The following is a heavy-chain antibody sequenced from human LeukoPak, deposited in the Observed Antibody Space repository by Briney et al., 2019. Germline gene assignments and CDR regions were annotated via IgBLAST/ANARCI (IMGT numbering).Heavy chain of an antibody. Sequence: SETLSLTCTVSGGSISSYCWSWIRQPPGKGLEWIGYIYYSGSTNYNPSLKSRVTISVDTSKNQFSLKLSSVTAADTAVYYCAREYGGGANYYYYYGMDVWGQGTTVTVSS. CDR1: GGSISSYC. CDR2: IYYSGST. D-gene: IGHD1-26*01. J-gene: IGHJ6*02. CDR3: AREYGGGANYYYYYGMDV. V-gene: IGHV4-59*01.